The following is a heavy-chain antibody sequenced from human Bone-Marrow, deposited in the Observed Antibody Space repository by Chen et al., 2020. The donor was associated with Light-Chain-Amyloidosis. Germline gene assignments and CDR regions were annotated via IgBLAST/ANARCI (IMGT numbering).Heavy chain of an antibody. Sequence: EVQLVESGGGLVKPGGSLRLSCAASGLTFSGYWMLWVRQTPGKGLEWVSRINADGTITHYAGSVKGRFTISRDNAKNTLYLQMSSLRAEDTAVYYCGKDRWGFPDYWGQEPWSPSPQ. CDR1: GLTFSGYW. V-gene: IGHV3-74*01. CDR3: GKDRWGFPDY. D-gene: IGHD2-21*01. J-gene: IGHJ4*01. CDR2: INADGTIT.